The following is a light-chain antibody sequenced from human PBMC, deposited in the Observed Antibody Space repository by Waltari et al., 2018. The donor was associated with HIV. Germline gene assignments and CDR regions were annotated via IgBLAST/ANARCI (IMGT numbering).Light chain of an antibody. CDR2: GAS. V-gene: IGKV3-20*01. J-gene: IGKJ5*01. CDR1: QSVSSTY. Sequence: IVLTQSPGTLSLSPGERATLSCRARQSVSSTYLAWYQQKPGQAPRLLIYGASSRATGIPDRFSGSGSGTDCTLAISRVEPEDVAAYYCQQYGNSLITFGQGTRLAIK. CDR3: QQYGNSLIT.